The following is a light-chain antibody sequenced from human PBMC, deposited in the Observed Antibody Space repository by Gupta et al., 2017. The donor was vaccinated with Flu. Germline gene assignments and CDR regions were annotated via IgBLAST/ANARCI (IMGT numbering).Light chain of an antibody. CDR3: QQYNNWSALT. J-gene: IGKJ4*01. CDR2: GAS. Sequence: ILMTHSPATLSVSPGERAALSCRARHNVFNTLAWYPKKPGPAPRLLISGASTRATGIPARFSGSGSGTEFTLTISSLQSEDFAVYYCQQYNNWSALTFGGGTKVEI. CDR1: HNVFNT. V-gene: IGKV3-15*01.